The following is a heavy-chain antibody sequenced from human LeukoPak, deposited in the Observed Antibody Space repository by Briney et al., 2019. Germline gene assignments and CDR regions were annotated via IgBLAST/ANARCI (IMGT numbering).Heavy chain of an antibody. CDR2: IYYSGST. D-gene: IGHD1-14*01. CDR1: GGSISSYY. V-gene: IGHV4-59*08. J-gene: IGHJ6*03. Sequence: SETLSLTCTVSGGSISSYYWSWIRQPPGKGLEWIGYIYYSGSTNYNPSLKSRVTISVDTSKNQFSLKLSSVTAADTAVYYCARSGPESARHYYYYYMDVWGKGTTVTISS. CDR3: ARSGPESARHYYYYYMDV.